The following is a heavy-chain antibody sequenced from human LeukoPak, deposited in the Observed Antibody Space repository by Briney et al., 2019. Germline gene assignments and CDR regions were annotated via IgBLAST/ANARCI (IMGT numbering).Heavy chain of an antibody. CDR2: IGASSGTL. Sequence: AESLTLSCAVSGFSFSSYEMNWVRQPPGKGLEWISYIGASSGTLYYADSVKGRFTICRDNTKNSLFLHMNSLREHVTAVYFSARFMMTTRGFDFWGQGTLLTVSS. J-gene: IGHJ4*02. CDR1: GFSFSSYE. CDR3: ARFMMTTRGFDF. D-gene: IGHD4-17*01. V-gene: IGHV3-48*03.